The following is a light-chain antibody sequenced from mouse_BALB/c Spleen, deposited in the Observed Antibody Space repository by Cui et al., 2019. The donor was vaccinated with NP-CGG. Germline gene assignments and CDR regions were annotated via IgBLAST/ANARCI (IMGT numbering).Light chain of an antibody. CDR3: ALWYSNHWV. Sequence: QSVVTQECALNTSPGGTVTLTWRSSTGAVTTSNYANWVQEKPDHLFTGLIGGTNNRVPGVPARFSGSLIGDKAALTIIGAQTEDEAIYFCALWYSNHWVFGGGTKLTVL. J-gene: IGLJ1*01. CDR1: TGAVTTSNY. CDR2: GTN. V-gene: IGLV1*01.